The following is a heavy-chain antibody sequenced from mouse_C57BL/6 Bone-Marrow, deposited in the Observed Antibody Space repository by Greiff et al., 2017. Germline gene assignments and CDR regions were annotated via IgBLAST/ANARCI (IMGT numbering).Heavy chain of an antibody. J-gene: IGHJ3*01. D-gene: IGHD1-1*01. Sequence: QVQLQQPGAELVKPGASVKLSCKASGYTFTSYWMHWVKQRPGQGLEWIGMIHPNSGSTNYNEKFKSKATLTVDKSSSTAYMQLSSLTSEDSAVYYCARETTVVAPGAYWGQGTLVTVSA. CDR1: GYTFTSYW. V-gene: IGHV1-64*01. CDR3: ARETTVVAPGAY. CDR2: IHPNSGST.